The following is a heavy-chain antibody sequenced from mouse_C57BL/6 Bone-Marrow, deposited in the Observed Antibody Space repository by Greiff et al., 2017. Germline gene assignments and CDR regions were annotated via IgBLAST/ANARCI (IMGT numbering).Heavy chain of an antibody. CDR1: GYTFTSYW. J-gene: IGHJ4*01. CDR3: TPNLLLRAGDAMDY. D-gene: IGHD1-1*01. Sequence: EAQLQQSGTVLARPGASVKMSCKTSGYTFTSYWMHWVKQRPGQGLEWIGAIYPGNSDTSYNQKFKGKAKLTAVTSASTAYMELSSLTNEDSAVYYCTPNLLLRAGDAMDYWGQGTSVTVSS. CDR2: IYPGNSDT. V-gene: IGHV1-5*01.